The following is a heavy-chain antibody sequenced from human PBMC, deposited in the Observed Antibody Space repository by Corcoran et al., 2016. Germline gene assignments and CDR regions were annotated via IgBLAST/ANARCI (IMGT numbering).Heavy chain of an antibody. V-gene: IGHV1-69*01. D-gene: IGHD3-22*01. Sequence: QVQLVQSGAEVKKPGSSVKVSCKASGGTFSSYAISWVRQAPGQGLGWMGGFIPIFGTANYAQKFQGRVTITADESTSTADLELSRLRSEDTAVYDCAREPRRRDDSSGYYHEYFQHWGQGILVTVSS. CDR2: FIPIFGTA. J-gene: IGHJ1*01. CDR1: GGTFSSYA. CDR3: AREPRRRDDSSGYYHEYFQH.